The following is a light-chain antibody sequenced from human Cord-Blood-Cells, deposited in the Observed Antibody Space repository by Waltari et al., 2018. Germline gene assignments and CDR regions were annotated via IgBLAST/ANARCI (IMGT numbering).Light chain of an antibody. V-gene: IGKV1-9*01. CDR3: QQLNSYPLT. Sequence: IQLTQSPSSLSASVGDRVTITCRASQGISSYLAWYQHKPGKGPKPLIYAAIHLQSGVPSRFRGSGSWTDFTLTISSLQPEDFATYYCQQLNSYPLTFGGGTKVEIK. CDR1: QGISSY. J-gene: IGKJ4*01. CDR2: AAI.